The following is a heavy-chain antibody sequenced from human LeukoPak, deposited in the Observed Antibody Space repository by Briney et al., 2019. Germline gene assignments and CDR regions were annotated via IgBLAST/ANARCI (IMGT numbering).Heavy chain of an antibody. V-gene: IGHV1-24*01. J-gene: IGHJ5*02. Sequence: ASVKVSCKVSGYTLTELSMHWVRQAPGKGLEWMGGFDPEDGETIYAQKFQGRVTMTEDTSTDTAYMELSSLRSEDTAVYYCATDFPYYDFWSGYYNNWFDPWGQGTLVTVSS. CDR1: GYTLTELS. D-gene: IGHD3-3*01. CDR2: FDPEDGET. CDR3: ATDFPYYDFWSGYYNNWFDP.